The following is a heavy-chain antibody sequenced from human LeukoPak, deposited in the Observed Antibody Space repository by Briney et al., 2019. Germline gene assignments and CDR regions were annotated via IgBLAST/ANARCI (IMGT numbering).Heavy chain of an antibody. CDR2: LEPSGAER. Sequence: GGSLRLSCAVSGFTIGSHFMGWVRHLRGKGLQCVAILEPSGAERNYVDSVKGRFTISRDNAKNSLYLQMNSLRAEDTAVYYCAELGITMIGGVWGKGTTVTISS. D-gene: IGHD3-10*02. J-gene: IGHJ6*04. CDR3: AELGITMIGGV. CDR1: GFTIGSHF. V-gene: IGHV3-7*01.